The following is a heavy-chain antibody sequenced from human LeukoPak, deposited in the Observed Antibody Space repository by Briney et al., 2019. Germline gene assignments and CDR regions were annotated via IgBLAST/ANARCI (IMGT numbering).Heavy chain of an antibody. J-gene: IGHJ3*02. D-gene: IGHD2-15*01. CDR3: AKDREGSGHPTYAFDM. CDR2: ISGSGGST. Sequence: PGGSLRLSCAASGFTFSSYDMSWVRQAPGKGLEWVSYISGSGGSTYYADSVKGRFTISRDNAKNTLYLQMNSLRAADTAVYYCAKDREGSGHPTYAFDMGGQGTMVTVSA. V-gene: IGHV3-23*01. CDR1: GFTFSSYD.